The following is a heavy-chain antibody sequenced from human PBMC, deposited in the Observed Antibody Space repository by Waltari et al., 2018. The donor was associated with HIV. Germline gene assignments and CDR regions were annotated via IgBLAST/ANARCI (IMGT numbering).Heavy chain of an antibody. CDR2: INPNSGGT. V-gene: IGHV1-2*02. CDR1: GYTFTGYY. CDR3: ARARGYCSSTSCYVPFDY. D-gene: IGHD2-2*01. Sequence: QVQLVQSGAEVKKPGASVKVSCKASGYTFTGYYMHWVRQAPGQGLEWMGWINPNSGGTNYAQKFQGRVTMTRDTSISTAYMELNRLRSDDTAVYYCARARGYCSSTSCYVPFDYWGQGTLVTVSS. J-gene: IGHJ4*02.